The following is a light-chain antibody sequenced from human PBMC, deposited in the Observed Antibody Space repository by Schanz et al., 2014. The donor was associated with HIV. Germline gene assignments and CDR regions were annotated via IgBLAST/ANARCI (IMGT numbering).Light chain of an antibody. Sequence: EIVLTQSPGTLSLSPGERVTLSCRASQSVSSSYLAWYQQKPGQAPRLLIYGASSRATGIPGRFSGSGSGTDFTLTISRLEPEDFAVFYCQQYGSSPFTFGQGTKLEIK. CDR3: QQYGSSPFT. CDR2: GAS. V-gene: IGKV3-20*01. CDR1: QSVSSSY. J-gene: IGKJ2*01.